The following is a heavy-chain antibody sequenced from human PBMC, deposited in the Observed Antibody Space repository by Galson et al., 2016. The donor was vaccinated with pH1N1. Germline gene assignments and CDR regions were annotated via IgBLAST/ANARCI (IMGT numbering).Heavy chain of an antibody. Sequence: SLRLSCAASGFTFGSYAMHWVRQAPGKGLEWVAVISYDGRKKFHGDSVKGRFTISRDNSKNTLYLQMNSLRDEDTSIYYCARERGNWGLDSWGQGTQVTVSS. J-gene: IGHJ4*02. CDR1: GFTFGSYA. D-gene: IGHD7-27*01. CDR3: ARERGNWGLDS. V-gene: IGHV3-30*04. CDR2: ISYDGRKK.